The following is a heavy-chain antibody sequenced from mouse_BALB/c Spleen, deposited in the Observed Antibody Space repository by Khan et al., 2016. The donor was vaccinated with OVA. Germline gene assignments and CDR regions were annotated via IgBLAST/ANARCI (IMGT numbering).Heavy chain of an antibody. D-gene: IGHD2-4*01. CDR1: GFSLTGYG. Sequence: VQLKESGPGLVAPSQSLSITCTVSGFSLTGYGVNWVRQPPGKGLEWLGMIWGDGSTDYNSALKSRLSISKDNSKSQVFLKMNSLHTDDTARYYCAREIYYDYAYYYAMDYWGQGTSGTVSS. J-gene: IGHJ4*01. V-gene: IGHV2-6-7*01. CDR2: IWGDGST. CDR3: AREIYYDYAYYYAMDY.